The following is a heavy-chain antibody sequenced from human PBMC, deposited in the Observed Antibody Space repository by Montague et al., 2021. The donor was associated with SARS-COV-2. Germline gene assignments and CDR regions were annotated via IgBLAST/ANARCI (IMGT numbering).Heavy chain of an antibody. CDR1: GDSIGSGSYY. V-gene: IGHV4-61*02. Sequence: TLSLTCSVSGDSIGSGSYYWSWIRRAAGEGLEWIGRIYTSGRTDYNPSLINRVIISLDTSKNQFSLKLGSLTTADTGVYYCARAPDDYGTFGYWGQGIPVIVSS. J-gene: IGHJ4*02. CDR3: ARAPDDYGTFGY. CDR2: IYTSGRT. D-gene: IGHD4-17*01.